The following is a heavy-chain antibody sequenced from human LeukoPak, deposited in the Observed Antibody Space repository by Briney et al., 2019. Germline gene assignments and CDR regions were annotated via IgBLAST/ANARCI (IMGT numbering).Heavy chain of an antibody. CDR3: AKGLAPDTAYTSGHY. J-gene: IGHJ4*02. CDR2: ISVSGSST. Sequence: GGSLRLSCAASGFTLSSYNMNWVRQAPGKGLEWVSIISVSGSSTYYADSVKGRFTISRDDSKNTLFLQMNGLRAEDTAVYFCAKGLAPDTAYTSGHYWGQGTLVTVSS. V-gene: IGHV3-23*01. CDR1: GFTLSSYN. D-gene: IGHD6-25*01.